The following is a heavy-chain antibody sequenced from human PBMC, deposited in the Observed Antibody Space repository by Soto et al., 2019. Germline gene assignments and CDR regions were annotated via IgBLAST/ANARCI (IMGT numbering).Heavy chain of an antibody. D-gene: IGHD1-26*01. CDR2: IHPSGQPI. CDR1: GFTFSSSE. Sequence: GGSLRLSCAVSGFTFSSSEMYWVRQAPGKGLEWISYIHPSGQPIFYADSVKGRITISRDNANSSVFLQMNSLRAEDTAVYYCARRASRWGQGTMVTVSS. V-gene: IGHV3-48*03. J-gene: IGHJ3*01. CDR3: ARRASR.